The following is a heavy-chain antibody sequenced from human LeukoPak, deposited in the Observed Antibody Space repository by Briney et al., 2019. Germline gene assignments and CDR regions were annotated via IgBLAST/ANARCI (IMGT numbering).Heavy chain of an antibody. J-gene: IGHJ4*02. CDR3: AREGGPYRPLDY. CDR1: GGAISSSSYY. Sequence: SETLSLTCTVSGGAISSSSYYWGWIRQPPGKGLEWIGSIYYSGSTYYNPSLNSRVTISVYTSKNQFSLPLTPVPAADTAVYYCAREGGPYRPLDYSGQGTLVTVAS. V-gene: IGHV4-39*07. CDR2: IYYSGST.